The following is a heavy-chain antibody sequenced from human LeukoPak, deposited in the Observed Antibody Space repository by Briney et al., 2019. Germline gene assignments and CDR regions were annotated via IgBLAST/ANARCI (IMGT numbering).Heavy chain of an antibody. CDR2: TKSKTDGGTT. CDR1: GFTFSSYA. V-gene: IGHV3-15*01. CDR3: STVRTY. Sequence: GGSLRLSCAASGFTFSSYAMSWVRQAPGKGLEWVGRTKSKTDGGTTDYAAPVKGRFTISRDDSKNTLYLQMNSPKTEDTAVYYCSTVRTYWGQGTLVTVSS. D-gene: IGHD4-17*01. J-gene: IGHJ4*02.